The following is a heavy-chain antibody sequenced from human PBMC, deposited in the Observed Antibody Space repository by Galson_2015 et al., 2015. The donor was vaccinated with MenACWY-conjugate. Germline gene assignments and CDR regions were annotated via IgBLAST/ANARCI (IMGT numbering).Heavy chain of an antibody. D-gene: IGHD3-10*01. Sequence: LSLTCIVSGGSISSSSYYWGWIRQPPGKGLEWIGNIYYSGSTKYNPSLKSRVTISVDTTKNQFSLRLSSVTAADTAVYYCTRRDHGSAKRDVLGQGTTVTVSS. V-gene: IGHV4-39*01. CDR3: TRRDHGSAKRDV. CDR2: IYYSGST. J-gene: IGHJ6*02. CDR1: GGSISSSSYY.